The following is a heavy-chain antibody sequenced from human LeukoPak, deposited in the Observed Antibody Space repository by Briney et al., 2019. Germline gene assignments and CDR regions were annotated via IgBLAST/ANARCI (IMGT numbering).Heavy chain of an antibody. Sequence: SETLSLTCTVSGGSISSYYWSWIRQPPGKGLEWSGYIYYNGNTNYNPSLKSRVTISVDTSKNQFSLKLSSVTAADTAVYYCARVPFVVVTAMGYWYFDLWGRGTLVTVSS. CDR1: GGSISSYY. D-gene: IGHD2-21*02. V-gene: IGHV4-59*08. CDR2: IYYNGNT. CDR3: ARVPFVVVTAMGYWYFDL. J-gene: IGHJ2*01.